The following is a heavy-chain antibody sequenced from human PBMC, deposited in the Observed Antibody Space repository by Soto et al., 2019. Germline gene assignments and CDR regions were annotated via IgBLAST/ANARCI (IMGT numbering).Heavy chain of an antibody. CDR3: ARGFIAAAGTSVWFDP. J-gene: IGHJ5*02. Sequence: SETLSLTCAVYGGSFSGYYWSWIRQPPGKGLEWIGEINHSGSTNYNPSLKSRVTISVDTSKNQFSLKLSSVTAADTAGYYCARGFIAAAGTSVWFDPWGQGTLVTVSS. V-gene: IGHV4-34*09. D-gene: IGHD6-13*01. CDR2: INHSGST. CDR1: GGSFSGYY.